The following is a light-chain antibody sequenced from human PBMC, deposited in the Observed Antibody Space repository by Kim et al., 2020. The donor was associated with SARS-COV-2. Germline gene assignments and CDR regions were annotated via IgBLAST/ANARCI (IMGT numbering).Light chain of an antibody. V-gene: IGLV2-8*01. J-gene: IGLJ2*01. CDR3: SSYAGSNNLV. Sequence: GQSVPISCTGTSRDVGCYNYVSWYQQHPGKAPKLMIYEVSTRPSGVPDRFSGSKSGNTASLTVSGLQAEDEADYYCSSYAGSNNLVFGGGTQLTVL. CDR2: EVS. CDR1: SRDVGCYNY.